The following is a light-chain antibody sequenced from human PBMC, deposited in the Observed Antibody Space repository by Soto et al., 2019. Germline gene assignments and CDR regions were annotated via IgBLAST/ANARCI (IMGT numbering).Light chain of an antibody. V-gene: IGKV3-20*01. CDR3: QQYGDSPLT. CDR1: QSVSSATY. Sequence: EIELTQSPGTLSLSPGERATLSCRASQSVSSATYLAWYQQKPGQAPRLLIYGASSRAAGIPDRFSGSGSGTDFTLTISRLEPEDFAVYYCQQYGDSPLTFGGGTKVETK. J-gene: IGKJ4*01. CDR2: GAS.